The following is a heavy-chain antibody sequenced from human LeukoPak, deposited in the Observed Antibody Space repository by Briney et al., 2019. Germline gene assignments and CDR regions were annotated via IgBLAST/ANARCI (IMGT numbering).Heavy chain of an antibody. J-gene: IGHJ6*03. V-gene: IGHV3-30*02. D-gene: IGHD1-26*01. Sequence: PGGSLRLSCAASGFTFSSYGMHWVRQAPGEGLEWVAFIRYDGSNKYYADSVKGRFTISRDNSKNTLYLQMNSLRAEDTAVYYCAKGQSGAYYYMDVWGKGTTVTVSS. CDR3: AKGQSGAYYYMDV. CDR1: GFTFSSYG. CDR2: IRYDGSNK.